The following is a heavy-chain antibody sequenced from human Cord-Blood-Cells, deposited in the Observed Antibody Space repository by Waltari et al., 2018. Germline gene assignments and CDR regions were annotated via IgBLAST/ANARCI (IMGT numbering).Heavy chain of an antibody. J-gene: IGHJ4*02. V-gene: IGHV1-69*01. Sequence: QVQLVQSGAEVKKPGSSVKVSCKASGGTFSSYAISWVRQVPGQGLEWMGGIIPIFGTANYAQKFQGRVTITADESTSTAYMELSSLRSEDTAVYYCARGRGYDILTGYCPYFDYWGQGTLVTVSS. CDR1: GGTFSSYA. D-gene: IGHD3-9*01. CDR3: ARGRGYDILTGYCPYFDY. CDR2: IIPIFGTA.